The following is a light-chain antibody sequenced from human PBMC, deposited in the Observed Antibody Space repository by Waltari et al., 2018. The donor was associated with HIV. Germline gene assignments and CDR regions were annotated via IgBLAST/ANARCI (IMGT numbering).Light chain of an antibody. J-gene: IGLJ2*01. V-gene: IGLV1-51*01. Sequence: QSVLTQPPSVSAAPGPTVSISCSGFSSNIGNTFVSWYHQLPGKAPKLLIFENNKRPSGIPDRVSAAKSGTSATLAITGLQTGDEGDYYCGTWDNSLKTEVFGGGTKVTVL. CDR2: ENN. CDR3: GTWDNSLKTEV. CDR1: SSNIGNTF.